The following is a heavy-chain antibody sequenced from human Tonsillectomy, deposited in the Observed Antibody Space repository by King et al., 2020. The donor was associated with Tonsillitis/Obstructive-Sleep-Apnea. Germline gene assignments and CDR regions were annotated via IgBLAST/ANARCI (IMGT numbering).Heavy chain of an antibody. Sequence: QLVQSGAEVKKPGASVKVSCKVSGYTLSELSMHWVRQAPGKGLEWMGGFDPEDGETIYAQKFQGRVTMTEDTSTDTAYMELSSLRSEDTAVYYCVTDPEGGGGEGTDGFDIWGQGTMVTVSS. CDR2: FDPEDGET. V-gene: IGHV1-24*01. J-gene: IGHJ3*02. D-gene: IGHD2-21*01. CDR1: GYTLSELS. CDR3: VTDPEGGGGEGTDGFDI.